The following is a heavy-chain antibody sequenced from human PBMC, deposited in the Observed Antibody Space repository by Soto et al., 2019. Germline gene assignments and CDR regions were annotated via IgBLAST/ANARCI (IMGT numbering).Heavy chain of an antibody. Sequence: GASVKVSCKASGYTLTSYDINWVRQATGQGLEWMGWMNPNSGNTGYAQKFQGRVTMTRNTSISTAYMELSSLRSEDTAVYYCARGPYGGYVYYFDYWGQGTLVTVSS. CDR3: ARGPYGGYVYYFDY. J-gene: IGHJ4*02. CDR1: GYTLTSYD. V-gene: IGHV1-8*01. CDR2: MNPNSGNT. D-gene: IGHD5-12*01.